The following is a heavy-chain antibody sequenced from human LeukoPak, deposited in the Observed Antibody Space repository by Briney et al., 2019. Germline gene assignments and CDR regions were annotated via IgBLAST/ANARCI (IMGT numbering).Heavy chain of an antibody. CDR2: MNPNSGNT. J-gene: IGHJ4*02. V-gene: IGHV1-8*01. CDR3: ARGGRIWSGFGKDKSPIC. Sequence: WASVKVSCKASGYTFTSYDINWVRQATGQGLEWMGWMNPNSGNTGYAQKFQGRVTMTRNTSISTAYMELSSLRTEDTAVYYCARGGRIWSGFGKDKSPICWGQGTLVTVSS. CDR1: GYTFTSYD. D-gene: IGHD3-3*01.